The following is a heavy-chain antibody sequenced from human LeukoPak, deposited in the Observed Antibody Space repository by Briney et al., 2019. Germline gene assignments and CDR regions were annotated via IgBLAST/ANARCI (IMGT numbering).Heavy chain of an antibody. J-gene: IGHJ4*02. CDR1: GGTFSSYA. V-gene: IGHV1-2*02. D-gene: IGHD1-26*01. Sequence: ASVKVSCKASGGTFSSYAINWVRQAPGQGLEWMGWINPNSGGTNYAQKFQGRVTMTRDTSISTAYMELSRLRSDDTAVYYCARDGGPSGSYSDYWGQGTLVTVSS. CDR2: INPNSGGT. CDR3: ARDGGPSGSYSDY.